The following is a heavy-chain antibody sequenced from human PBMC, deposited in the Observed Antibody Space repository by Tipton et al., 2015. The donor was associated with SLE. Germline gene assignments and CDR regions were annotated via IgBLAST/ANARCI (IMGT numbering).Heavy chain of an antibody. Sequence: TLSLTCAVSGYSSSSSYYWGWIRQPPGKGLEWIGSIYYSGSTYYNPSLKSRVTISVDTSKNQFSLKLSSVTAADTAVYYCVRPGVGGWYDYWGQGTLVTVSS. CDR1: GYSSSSSYY. CDR2: IYYSGST. V-gene: IGHV4-38-2*01. D-gene: IGHD6-19*01. CDR3: VRPGVGGWYDY. J-gene: IGHJ4*02.